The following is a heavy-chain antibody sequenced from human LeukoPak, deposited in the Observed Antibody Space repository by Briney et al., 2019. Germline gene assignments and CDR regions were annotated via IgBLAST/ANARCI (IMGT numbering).Heavy chain of an antibody. D-gene: IGHD4-17*01. J-gene: IGHJ3*02. CDR1: GGSISSYY. CDR3: ASNYGDFDAFDI. Sequence: SKTLSLTCTVSGGSISSYYWSWIRQPPGKGLEWIGYIYYSGSTNYNPSLKSRVTISVDTSKNQFSLKLSSVTAADTAVYYCASNYGDFDAFDIWGQGTMVTVSS. CDR2: IYYSGST. V-gene: IGHV4-59*01.